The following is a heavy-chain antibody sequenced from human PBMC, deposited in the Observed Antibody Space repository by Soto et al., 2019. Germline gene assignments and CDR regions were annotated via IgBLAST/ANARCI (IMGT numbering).Heavy chain of an antibody. CDR1: GFTVSSNY. D-gene: IGHD6-19*01. Sequence: GGSPELSCAASGFTVSSNYMSWVRQAPGKGLEWVSVIYSGGSTYYADSVKGRFTISRDNSKNTLYLQMNSLRAEDTAVYYCARVSGWSFYYGMDVWGQGTTVTVSS. V-gene: IGHV3-53*01. CDR2: IYSGGST. J-gene: IGHJ6*02. CDR3: ARVSGWSFYYGMDV.